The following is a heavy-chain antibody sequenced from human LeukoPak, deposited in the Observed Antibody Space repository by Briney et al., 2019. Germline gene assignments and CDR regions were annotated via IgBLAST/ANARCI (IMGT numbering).Heavy chain of an antibody. J-gene: IGHJ4*02. CDR2: ISYDGSNK. Sequence: GGSLRLSCAASGFTFSSYGMHWVRQAPGKGLEWVAVISYDGSNKYYADSVKGRFTISRDNSKNTLYLQMNSLRAEDTAVYYCAKALGYDILTGYYWPYYFDYWGQGTLVTVS. CDR1: GFTFSSYG. CDR3: AKALGYDILTGYYWPYYFDY. D-gene: IGHD3-9*01. V-gene: IGHV3-30*18.